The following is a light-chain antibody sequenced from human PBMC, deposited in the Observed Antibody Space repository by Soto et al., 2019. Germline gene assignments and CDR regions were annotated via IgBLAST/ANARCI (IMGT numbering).Light chain of an antibody. CDR3: QQYGSSYPWT. Sequence: EFVLTQSPGTLSLSKGERATLSCRASQTVRNNYLAWYQQKPGQAPRLLIYDASSRATGIPDRFSGGGSGTDFTLTIRRLEPEDFAVYYCQQYGSSYPWTFGQGTNVDI. V-gene: IGKV3-20*01. J-gene: IGKJ1*01. CDR2: DAS. CDR1: QTVRNNY.